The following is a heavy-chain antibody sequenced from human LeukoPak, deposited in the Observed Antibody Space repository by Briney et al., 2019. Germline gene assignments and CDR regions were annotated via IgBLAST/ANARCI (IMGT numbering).Heavy chain of an antibody. D-gene: IGHD5-18*01. CDR1: GGSISSSSYY. CDR2: IYYSGST. Sequence: SETLSLTCTVSGGSISSSSYYWGWIRQPPGKGLEWIGYIYYSGSTNYNPSLKSRVTISVDTSKNQFSLKLSSVTAADTAVYYCARGSYGTPMDVWAKGPRSPSP. CDR3: ARGSYGTPMDV. V-gene: IGHV4-61*05. J-gene: IGHJ6*03.